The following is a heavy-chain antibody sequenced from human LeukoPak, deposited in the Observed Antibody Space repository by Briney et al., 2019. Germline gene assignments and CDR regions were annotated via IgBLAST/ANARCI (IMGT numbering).Heavy chain of an antibody. Sequence: PGGSLRLSCAASGFTFRTFEMNWVRQAPGKGLEWVSYISGSGNSIYADSVKGRFTISRDNAKNSLYLQMNSLRAEDTAVYYCAREEVVENAFDIWGQGTMVTVSS. D-gene: IGHD2-2*01. V-gene: IGHV3-48*03. CDR2: ISGSGNSI. J-gene: IGHJ3*02. CDR1: GFTFRTFE. CDR3: AREEVVENAFDI.